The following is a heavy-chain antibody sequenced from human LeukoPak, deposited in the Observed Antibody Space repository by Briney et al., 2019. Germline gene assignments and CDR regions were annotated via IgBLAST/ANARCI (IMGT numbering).Heavy chain of an antibody. CDR3: ARGLYSYGY. V-gene: IGHV3-48*01. Sequence: GGSLRLSCAASGFTFSSYEMNWVRQAPGKGLEWVSYISSSSSTIYYADSVKGRFTISRDNAKNSLYLQMNSLRAEDTAVYYCARGLYSYGYWGQGTLVTVSS. CDR1: GFTFSSYE. D-gene: IGHD5-18*01. J-gene: IGHJ4*02. CDR2: ISSSSSTI.